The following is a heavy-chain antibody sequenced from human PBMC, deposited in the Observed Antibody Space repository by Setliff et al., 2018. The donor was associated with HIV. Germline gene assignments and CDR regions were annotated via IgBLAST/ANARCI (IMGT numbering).Heavy chain of an antibody. CDR2: IGSGSTPI. J-gene: IGHJ5*01. CDR1: EFSFSSYA. CDR3: ARDWNGDGRSIDS. Sequence: GGSLRLSCAASEFSFSSYAMTWVRQVPGKGLQWLSYIGSGSTPIFYADSVKGRFTVSRDNAKNELSLHMNSLRAGDTAVYYCARDWNGDGRSIDSWGQGTLVTVSS. V-gene: IGHV3-48*01. D-gene: IGHD1-1*01.